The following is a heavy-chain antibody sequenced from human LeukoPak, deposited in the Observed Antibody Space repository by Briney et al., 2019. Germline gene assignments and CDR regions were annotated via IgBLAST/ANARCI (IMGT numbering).Heavy chain of an antibody. CDR2: INANGGDT. CDR3: ARDSADIEVVVAADFDY. D-gene: IGHD2-15*01. CDR1: GYTFTDYY. V-gene: IGHV1-2*06. J-gene: IGHJ4*02. Sequence: ASVKVSCKASGYTFTDYYMHWVRQAPGQGLEWMGRINANGGDTTYAQKFQGRVTMTRDTSISTAYMVLSRLRSDDTAVYYCARDSADIEVVVAADFDYWGQGTLVTVSS.